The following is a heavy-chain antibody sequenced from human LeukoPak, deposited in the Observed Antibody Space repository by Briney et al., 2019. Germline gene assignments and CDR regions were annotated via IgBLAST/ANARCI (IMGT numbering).Heavy chain of an antibody. V-gene: IGHV3-33*08. J-gene: IGHJ6*02. Sequence: GGSLRLSCAASGFTFSGYGMHWVRQAPGKGLEWVAVIWYDGSNKYYADSVKGRFTISRDNSKNTLYLQMNSLRAEDTAVYYCAREMGYCGGDCYSGYYYYYGMDVWGQGTTVTVSS. CDR3: AREMGYCGGDCYSGYYYYYGMDV. CDR2: IWYDGSNK. CDR1: GFTFSGYG. D-gene: IGHD2-21*02.